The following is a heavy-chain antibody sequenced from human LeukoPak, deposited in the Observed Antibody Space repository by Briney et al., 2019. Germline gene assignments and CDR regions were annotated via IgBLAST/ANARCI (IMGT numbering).Heavy chain of an antibody. CDR3: ARDGGAAAGY. CDR1: GFSDSKKN. CDR2: MYRGGST. V-gene: IGHV3-66*01. Sequence: GGSQRLSCAAAGFSDSKKNMYAVRQAPGKGLEWVSVMYRGGSTYYADSVQGRFTMSRDNSKNTLYLQMNSLRAEDTAVDYCARDGGAAAGYWGQGTLVTVSS. J-gene: IGHJ4*02. D-gene: IGHD6-13*01.